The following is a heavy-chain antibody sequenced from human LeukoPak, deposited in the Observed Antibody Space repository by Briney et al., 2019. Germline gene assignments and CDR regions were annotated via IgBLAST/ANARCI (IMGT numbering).Heavy chain of an antibody. CDR2: IKPDGSVT. Sequence: GGSLRLSCAVSGFTFNKHWMHWVRQAPGKGLVWVSRIKPDGSVTNYADSVEGRFTISRDNAKNTLYLQMNSLRVEDTAVYYCARGISMDVWGQGTTVTVSS. V-gene: IGHV3-74*01. CDR1: GFTFNKHW. CDR3: ARGISMDV. J-gene: IGHJ6*02.